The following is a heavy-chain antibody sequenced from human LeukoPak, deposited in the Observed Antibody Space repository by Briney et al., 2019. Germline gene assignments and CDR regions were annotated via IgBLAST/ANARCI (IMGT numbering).Heavy chain of an antibody. D-gene: IGHD6-13*01. Sequence: SETLTLTCTVSGGSISSGSYYWSWIRQPAGKGLEWIGRIYTSGSTNYNPSLKSRVTISVDTSKDQFSLKLSSVTAADTAVYFCARDAGGIYSSTWYLDYWGQGTLVTVSS. J-gene: IGHJ4*02. V-gene: IGHV4-61*02. CDR2: IYTSGST. CDR3: ARDAGGIYSSTWYLDY. CDR1: GGSISSGSYY.